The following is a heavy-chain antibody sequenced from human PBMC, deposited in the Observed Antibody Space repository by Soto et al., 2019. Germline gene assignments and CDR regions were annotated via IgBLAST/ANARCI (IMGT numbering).Heavy chain of an antibody. CDR1: GHTLTELS. D-gene: IGHD1-1*01. V-gene: IGHV1-24*01. J-gene: IGHJ4*01. CDR2: FDPEDGEI. CDR3: VAGGTRWLXSPFDY. Sequence: GASVKVSCKVSGHTLTELSVHWVRQAPGKGLEWMGGFDPEDGEIVHAQKFQGRVTMTEDTSADSAYMEVSSLTSEDTAVYYCVAGGTRWLXSPFDYWG.